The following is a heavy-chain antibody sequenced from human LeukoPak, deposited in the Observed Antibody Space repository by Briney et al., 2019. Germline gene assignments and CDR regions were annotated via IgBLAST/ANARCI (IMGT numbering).Heavy chain of an antibody. CDR1: GFTFSSYA. Sequence: PGGSLRLSCSASGFTFSSYAMHWVRQAPGKGLEWVAVISYDGSNKYYADSVTGRFTISRDHSKNTLYLRMNCLRAEDTAVYYCARVWGLYYDYVWGSWPHDYWGQGTLVTASS. D-gene: IGHD3-16*01. CDR3: ARVWGLYYDYVWGSWPHDY. CDR2: ISYDGSNK. V-gene: IGHV3-30-3*01. J-gene: IGHJ4*02.